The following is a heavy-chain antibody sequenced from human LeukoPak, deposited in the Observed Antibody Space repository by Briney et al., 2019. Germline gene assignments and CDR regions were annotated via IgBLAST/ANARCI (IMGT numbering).Heavy chain of an antibody. D-gene: IGHD3-9*01. CDR3: ARDDIFDCPFDY. J-gene: IGHJ4*02. CDR2: ISSSSYI. Sequence: GGSLRLSCAASGFTFSSYSMNWVRQAPGKGLEWVSSISSSSYIYYADSVKGRFTISRDNAKNSLYLQMNSLRAEDTAVYYCARDDIFDCPFDYWGQGTLVTVSS. CDR1: GFTFSSYS. V-gene: IGHV3-21*01.